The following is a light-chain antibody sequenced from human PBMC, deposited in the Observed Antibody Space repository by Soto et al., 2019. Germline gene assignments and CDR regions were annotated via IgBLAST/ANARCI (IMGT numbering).Light chain of an antibody. CDR2: AAS. CDR3: QQSYSTPRVT. Sequence: DIVMTQSPLFLPVTPGEPASISCRSSQNLLHVDGYNYLDWYLQKPGQSPQLLIFAASSLQSGVPSRFSGSGSGTDFTLTISSLQPEDFATYYCQQSYSTPRVTFGQGTKVDIK. CDR1: QNLLHVDGYNY. V-gene: IGKV2-28*01. J-gene: IGKJ1*01.